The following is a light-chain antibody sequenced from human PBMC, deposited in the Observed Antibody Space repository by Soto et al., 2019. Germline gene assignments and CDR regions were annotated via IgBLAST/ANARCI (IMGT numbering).Light chain of an antibody. CDR2: GAS. CDR1: QSVSSNY. CDR3: QQYGGSPRT. Sequence: EIVLTQSPGTLSLSPGERATLSCRASQSVSSNYLAWYQKKPGQAPRLLIYGASSRATGIPDRFSGSGSGTDFTLTISRLEPEDFAVYFCQQYGGSPRTFGQGTKVEI. V-gene: IGKV3-20*01. J-gene: IGKJ1*01.